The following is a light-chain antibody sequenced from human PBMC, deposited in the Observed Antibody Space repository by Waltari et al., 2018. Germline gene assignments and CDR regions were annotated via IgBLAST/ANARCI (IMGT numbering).Light chain of an antibody. CDR2: GAS. CDR3: QQYNDWPRT. V-gene: IGKV3-15*01. J-gene: IGKJ1*01. CDR1: QSVSSN. Sequence: IVMTQSPATLSVSPGERATLSCRASQSVSSNLAWYQQKPGQSPRLLIYGASTRATGIAARFSGSGSGTEFTLTISSLQSEDFALYYCQQYNDWPRTFGQGTKVEV.